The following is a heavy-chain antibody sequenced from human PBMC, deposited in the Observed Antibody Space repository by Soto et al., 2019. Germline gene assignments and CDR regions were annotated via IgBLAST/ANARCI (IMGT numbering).Heavy chain of an antibody. CDR3: AAVTTTVTTVGAFDI. D-gene: IGHD4-17*01. V-gene: IGHV1-3*01. CDR2: INAGNGNT. CDR1: GYTFTSYA. J-gene: IGHJ3*02. Sequence: ASVKVSCTASGYTFTSYAMHWVRQAPGQRLEWMGWINAGNGNTKYSQKFQGRVTITRDTSASTAYMELSSLRSEDTAVYYCAAVTTTVTTVGAFDIWGQGTMVTVSS.